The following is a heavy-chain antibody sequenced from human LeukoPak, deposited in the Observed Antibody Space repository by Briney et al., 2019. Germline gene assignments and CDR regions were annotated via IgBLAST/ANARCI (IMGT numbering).Heavy chain of an antibody. V-gene: IGHV4-61*02. CDR2: IYTGGNT. J-gene: IGHJ6*03. Sequence: SETLSLTCTVSGDSISYGSNYWSWILQPAGKGLEWIGRIYTGGNTNYNSSSKSRFTISVDTSKNQFSLELSSVTAADTAVYYCARDVPIFGVVSYYYYMDVWGQGTTVTVS. CDR3: ARDVPIFGVVSYYYYMDV. D-gene: IGHD3-3*01. CDR1: GDSISYGSNY.